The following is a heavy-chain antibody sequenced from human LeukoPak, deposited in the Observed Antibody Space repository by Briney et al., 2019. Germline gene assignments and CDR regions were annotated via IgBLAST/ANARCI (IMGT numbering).Heavy chain of an antibody. Sequence: GGSLRLSCAASGFTFSSHWMSWVRQAPGKGLEWVANVRQDGGDKYYVDSVKGRFTISRDNAKNSLYLQMNSLRAEDTAVYYCAREWSGLTSAGIDFWGQGTLVTVSS. CDR3: AREWSGLTSAGIDF. D-gene: IGHD4/OR15-4a*01. CDR1: GFTFSSHW. J-gene: IGHJ4*02. CDR2: VRQDGGDK. V-gene: IGHV3-7*01.